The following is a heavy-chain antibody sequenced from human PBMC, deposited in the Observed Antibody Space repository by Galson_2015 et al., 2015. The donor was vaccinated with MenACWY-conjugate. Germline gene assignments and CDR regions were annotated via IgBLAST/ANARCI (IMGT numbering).Heavy chain of an antibody. V-gene: IGHV3-30*18. CDR2: ISSDGSNK. CDR3: AKSVGSSSGGDY. D-gene: IGHD6-6*01. Sequence: SLRLSCAASGLTFSSYGMHWVREAPGKGLEGVAVISSDGSNKYYADSVKGRFTISRDNSNNTLYLQMNSLRAEDTAVYYCAKSVGSSSGGDYWGQGTLVTVSS. J-gene: IGHJ4*02. CDR1: GLTFSSYG.